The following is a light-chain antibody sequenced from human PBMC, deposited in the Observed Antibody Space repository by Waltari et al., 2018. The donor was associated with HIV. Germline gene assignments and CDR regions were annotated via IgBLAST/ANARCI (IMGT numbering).Light chain of an antibody. CDR1: SSNIGKNY. V-gene: IGLV1-47*01. J-gene: IGLJ2*01. CDR3: AAWDDSLSVV. CDR2: RNK. Sequence: QSVLTQPPSASGTPGQRVTISCSGSSSNIGKNYVYWYQQLPGAAPKLLIYRNKQRPSGVPARFSGSKSGTSASLAISGLRSEDEADYYCAAWDDSLSVVFGGGTKLTVL.